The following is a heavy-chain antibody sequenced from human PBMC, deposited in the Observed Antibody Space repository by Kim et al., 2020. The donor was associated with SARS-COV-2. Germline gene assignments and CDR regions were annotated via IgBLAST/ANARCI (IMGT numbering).Heavy chain of an antibody. V-gene: IGHV5-10-1*01. CDR3: ARHVRVAAAEPYYYYGMDV. Sequence: GESLKISCKGSGYSFTSYWISWVRQMPGKGLEWMGRIDPSDSYTNYSPSFQGHVTISADKSISTAYLQWSSLKASDTAMYYCARHVRVAAAEPYYYYGMDVWGQGTTVTVSS. CDR1: GYSFTSYW. D-gene: IGHD6-13*01. CDR2: IDPSDSYT. J-gene: IGHJ6*02.